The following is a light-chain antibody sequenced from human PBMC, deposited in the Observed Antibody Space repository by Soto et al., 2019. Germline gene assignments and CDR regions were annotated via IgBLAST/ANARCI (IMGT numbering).Light chain of an antibody. CDR1: SSNIGINY. CDR2: RNN. V-gene: IGLV1-47*01. Sequence: QSVLTQPPSASGTPGQRVTIFCSGTSSNIGINYVFWYQQLPGTAPKLLIYRNNQRPSGVPDRFSGSKSGTSASLAISGLRSEDEADYYCAAWDDSLNGPVFGGGTQLTVL. CDR3: AAWDDSLNGPV. J-gene: IGLJ3*02.